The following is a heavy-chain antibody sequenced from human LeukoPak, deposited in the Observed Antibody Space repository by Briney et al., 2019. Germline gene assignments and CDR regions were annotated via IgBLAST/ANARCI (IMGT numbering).Heavy chain of an antibody. J-gene: IGHJ4*02. CDR2: SRNKANTYTT. D-gene: IGHD3-10*01. CDR3: TRLAYGSGSYSSFDY. Sequence: PGGSLRLSCAASGFTFSDHYMDWVRQAPGKGLEWVGRSRNKANTYTTEYAASVKGIFTISRDDSKNSLYLEMNSLKTEDTAVYYCTRLAYGSGSYSSFDYWGQGTLVTVSS. CDR1: GFTFSDHY. V-gene: IGHV3-72*01.